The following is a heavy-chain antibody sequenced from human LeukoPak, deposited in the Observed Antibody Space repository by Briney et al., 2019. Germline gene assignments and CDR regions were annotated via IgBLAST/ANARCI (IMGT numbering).Heavy chain of an antibody. V-gene: IGHV3-9*01. Sequence: PGRSLRLSCAASGLILDDHAMHWVRRAPGKGLEWVSGINWNSNGIGYSDSVKGRFITSRDNSKNTLYLQMNSLRAEDTAVYYCASWPGGWYGEDSWGQGTLVTVSS. CDR3: ASWPGGWYGEDS. CDR1: GLILDDHA. J-gene: IGHJ4*02. D-gene: IGHD6-19*01. CDR2: INWNSNGI.